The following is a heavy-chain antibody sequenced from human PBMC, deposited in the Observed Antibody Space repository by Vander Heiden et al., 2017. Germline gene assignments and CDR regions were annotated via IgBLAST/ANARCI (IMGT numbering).Heavy chain of an antibody. CDR2: INHSGST. J-gene: IGHJ4*02. CDR1: GGSFSGYY. Sequence: QVQLQQWGAGLLKPSETLSLTCAVYGGSFSGYYWSWIRQPPGKGLEWIGEINHSGSTNYNPSLKSRVTISVDTSKTQFSLKLSSVTAADTAVYYCARDAFTMIDYWGQGTLVTVSS. D-gene: IGHD3-22*01. CDR3: ARDAFTMIDY. V-gene: IGHV4-34*01.